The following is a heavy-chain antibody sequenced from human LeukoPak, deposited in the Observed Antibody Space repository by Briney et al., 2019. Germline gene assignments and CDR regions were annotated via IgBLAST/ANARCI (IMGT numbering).Heavy chain of an antibody. Sequence: SVKVSCKASGGTFSSYTISWVRQAPGQGLEWMGRIIPILGIANYAQKFQDRVTITADKSTSTAYMELSSLRSEDTAVYYCARARVLRFLEWFLWGQGTLVTVSS. D-gene: IGHD3-3*01. CDR3: ARARVLRFLEWFL. CDR2: IIPILGIA. CDR1: GGTFSSYT. J-gene: IGHJ4*02. V-gene: IGHV1-69*02.